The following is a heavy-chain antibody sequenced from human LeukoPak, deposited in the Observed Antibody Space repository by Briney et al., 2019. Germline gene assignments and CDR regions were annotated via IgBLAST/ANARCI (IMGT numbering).Heavy chain of an antibody. CDR1: GFTVSSNY. CDR3: ARVSGIAAAGTFDY. J-gene: IGHJ4*02. V-gene: IGHV3-11*05. D-gene: IGHD6-13*01. Sequence: GGSLRLSCAASGFTVSSNYMSWVRQAPGKGLEWVSYISSSSSYTNYADSVKGRFTISRDNAKNSLYLLMNSLRAEDTAVYYCARVSGIAAAGTFDYWGQGTLVTVSS. CDR2: ISSSSSYT.